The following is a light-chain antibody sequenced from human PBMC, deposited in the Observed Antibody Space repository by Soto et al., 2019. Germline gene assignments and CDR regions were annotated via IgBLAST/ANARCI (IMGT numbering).Light chain of an antibody. CDR3: QQYNSYST. CDR2: DAS. V-gene: IGKV1-5*01. Sequence: DIQMTQSPSTLSASVGDSVTITCRASQSINSWLAWYQQKPGKAPKLLIYDASSLESGVPSRFSGSGSETEFTLTISSLQPDDFATYYCQQYNSYSTFGQGTKVEIK. J-gene: IGKJ1*01. CDR1: QSINSW.